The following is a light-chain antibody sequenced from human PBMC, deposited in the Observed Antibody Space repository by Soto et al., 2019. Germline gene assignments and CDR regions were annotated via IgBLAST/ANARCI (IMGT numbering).Light chain of an antibody. V-gene: IGKV1-27*01. CDR3: QKYNSAPWT. CDR2: AAS. CDR1: QSISHW. Sequence: DIQMTQAPSTLSASIGDRVIITCRASQSISHWLAWYQQKPGKVPKLLIYAASTLQSGVPSRFSGSGSGTDFTLTISSLQPEDVATYYCQKYNSAPWTFGQGTKVHIK. J-gene: IGKJ1*01.